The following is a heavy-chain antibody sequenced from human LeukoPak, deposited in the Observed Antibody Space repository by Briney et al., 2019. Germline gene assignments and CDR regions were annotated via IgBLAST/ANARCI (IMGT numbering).Heavy chain of an antibody. CDR2: ISTGGGST. V-gene: IGHV3-23*01. J-gene: IGHJ4*02. CDR1: GFTFSSYA. D-gene: IGHD2-15*01. Sequence: GGSLRLSCATSGFTFSSYAMAWVRPAPGKGLEWVSSISTGGGSTYSADSVKGRFTTSRDKSKNTLFLQMNSLRAEDTAVYHCARQIGYCSDGNCYFDYWGQGTLVSVSS. CDR3: ARQIGYCSDGNCYFDY.